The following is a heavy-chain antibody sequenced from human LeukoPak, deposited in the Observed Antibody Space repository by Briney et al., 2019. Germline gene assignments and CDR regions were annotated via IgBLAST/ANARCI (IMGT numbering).Heavy chain of an antibody. D-gene: IGHD2-15*01. J-gene: IGHJ4*02. V-gene: IGHV3-11*04. CDR3: ARDSLYCSGGSCHSHFDY. Sequence: GGSLRLSCAASGFTFSDYYMNWIRQAPGKGLEWVSYISSSGSTIYYADSVKGRFTISRDNAKNSLYLQMNSLRAEDTAVYYCARDSLYCSGGSCHSHFDYWGQGTLVTVSS. CDR1: GFTFSDYY. CDR2: ISSSGSTI.